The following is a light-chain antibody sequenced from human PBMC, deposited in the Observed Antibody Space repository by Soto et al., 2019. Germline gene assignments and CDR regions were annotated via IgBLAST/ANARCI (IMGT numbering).Light chain of an antibody. Sequence: QSVLTQPPSVSGAPGQRVTISCTGSSSNIGAGYDVHWYQQLPGTAPKLLIHGNSNRPSGVPDRFSGSKSGTSASLAITGHQAEDEADYYCQSYDSSLSGSRVFGGGTKLTVL. CDR2: GNS. V-gene: IGLV1-40*01. CDR1: SSNIGAGYD. J-gene: IGLJ2*01. CDR3: QSYDSSLSGSRV.